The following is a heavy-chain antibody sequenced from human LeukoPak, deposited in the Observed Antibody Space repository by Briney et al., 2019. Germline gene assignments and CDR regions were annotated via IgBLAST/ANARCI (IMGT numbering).Heavy chain of an antibody. CDR3: ARKVGYGGNSVYFDY. CDR2: ISAYNGNT. CDR1: GYTFTSYG. V-gene: IGHV1-18*01. D-gene: IGHD4-23*01. Sequence: ASVKVSCKASGYTFTSYGIIWVRQAPGQGLEWMGWISAYNGNTNYAQKLQGRVTMTTDTSTSTAYMELRSLRSDDTAVYYCARKVGYGGNSVYFDYWGQGPLVTVSS. J-gene: IGHJ4*02.